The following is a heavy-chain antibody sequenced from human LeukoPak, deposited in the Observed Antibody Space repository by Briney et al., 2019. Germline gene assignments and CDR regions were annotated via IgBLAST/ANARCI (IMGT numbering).Heavy chain of an antibody. Sequence: GGSLRLSCAASGFTFSSYAMHWVRRAPGKGLEYVSAISSNGGSTYYANSVKGRFTISRDNSKNTLYLQMGSLRAEDMAVYYCARDRYNWKAGMVDYWGQGTLVTVSS. CDR2: ISSNGGST. D-gene: IGHD1-20*01. V-gene: IGHV3-64*01. J-gene: IGHJ4*02. CDR1: GFTFSSYA. CDR3: ARDRYNWKAGMVDY.